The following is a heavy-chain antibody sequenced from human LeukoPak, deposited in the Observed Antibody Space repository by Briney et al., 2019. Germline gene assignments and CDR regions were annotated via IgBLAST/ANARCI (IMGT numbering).Heavy chain of an antibody. CDR2: ISGSGGST. V-gene: IGHV3-23*01. Sequence: GGSLRLSCAASGFTFSNYAMSWVRQAPGKGLEWVSSISGSGGSTHYADSVKGRFTISRDNSKNTLYLQMNSLRAEDTAVYYCAKTIIVVPAVFRRFDPWGQGTLVTVSS. CDR3: AKTIIVVPAVFRRFDP. J-gene: IGHJ5*02. CDR1: GFTFSNYA. D-gene: IGHD2-2*01.